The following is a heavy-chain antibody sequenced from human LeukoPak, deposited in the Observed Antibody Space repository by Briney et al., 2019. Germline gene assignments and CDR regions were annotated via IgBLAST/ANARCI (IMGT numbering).Heavy chain of an antibody. CDR3: AKDESQFVAAMDY. CDR2: ISSSSSTI. V-gene: IGHV3-48*04. J-gene: IGHJ4*02. D-gene: IGHD2-15*01. Sequence: PGGSLRLSCAASGFTFSSYSMNWVRQAPGNGLEWVSYISSSSSTIYYADSVKGRFTISRDNAKNSLYLQMNSLRAEDTALYYCAKDESQFVAAMDYWGQGTLVTVSS. CDR1: GFTFSSYS.